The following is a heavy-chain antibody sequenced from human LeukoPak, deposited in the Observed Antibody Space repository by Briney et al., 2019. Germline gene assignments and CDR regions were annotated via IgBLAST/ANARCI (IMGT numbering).Heavy chain of an antibody. V-gene: IGHV3-21*01. CDR1: GFTFSSYS. D-gene: IGHD3-9*01. CDR3: ARCSRILTDYFDY. Sequence: GGSLRLSCAASGFTFSSYSMNWVRQAPGKGLEWVSSISSSSSYIYYADSVKGRFTISRDKAKNSLYLQMNSLRAEDTAVYYCARCSRILTDYFDYWGQGTLVTVSS. J-gene: IGHJ4*02. CDR2: ISSSSSYI.